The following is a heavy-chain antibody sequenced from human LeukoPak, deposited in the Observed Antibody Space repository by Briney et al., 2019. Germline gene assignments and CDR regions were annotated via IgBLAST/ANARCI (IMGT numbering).Heavy chain of an antibody. Sequence: ESDPTLVNPTQTLTLTCTFSGFSLTTSGMRVNWIRQPPGKALEWLARIDWDDHKFYSTSLKTRLTISKDTSQNQVVLRMTIMDPVDTATYFCARMTSAWVIDFWGQGTLVTVSS. J-gene: IGHJ4*02. V-gene: IGHV2-70*04. D-gene: IGHD6-19*01. CDR1: GFSLTTSGMR. CDR2: IDWDDHK. CDR3: ARMTSAWVIDF.